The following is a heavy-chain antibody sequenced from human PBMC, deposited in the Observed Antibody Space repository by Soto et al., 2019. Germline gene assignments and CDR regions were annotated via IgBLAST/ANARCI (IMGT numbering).Heavy chain of an antibody. J-gene: IGHJ5*02. Sequence: SETLSLTCTVSGDSIISSDFYWGWVRQPPGKGLEWIGSIFYLGSSYYNPSLKSRVTMSVDTSKNQFSLRLRSVTAADTALYFCARHSLALHKNNWFDPWGQGIRVTVSS. D-gene: IGHD3-3*02. CDR3: ARHSLALHKNNWFDP. V-gene: IGHV4-39*01. CDR2: IFYLGSS. CDR1: GDSIISSDFY.